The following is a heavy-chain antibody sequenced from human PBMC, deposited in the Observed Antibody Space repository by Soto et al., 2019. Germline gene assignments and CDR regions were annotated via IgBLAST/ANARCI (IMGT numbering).Heavy chain of an antibody. CDR2: IDSSGST. CDR1: GGSISSYS. CDR3: ARDTGLAPTVWGY. J-gene: IGHJ4*03. Sequence: QVQLQESGPRLVKPSGTLSLTCTVSGGSISSYSWGWIRQPAGKGLEWVGRIDSSGSTSYNPSLKSRVTMSVDTSKNQFSLKLSSVTAADTAFYYCARDTGLAPTVWGYWGHGTQVTVSS. V-gene: IGHV4-4*07. D-gene: IGHD7-27*01.